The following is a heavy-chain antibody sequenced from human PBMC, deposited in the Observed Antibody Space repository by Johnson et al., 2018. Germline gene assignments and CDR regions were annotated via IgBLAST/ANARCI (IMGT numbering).Heavy chain of an antibody. V-gene: IGHV4-34*01. J-gene: IGHJ6*02. D-gene: IGHD3-22*01. CDR1: GGSFSGYY. Sequence: VQLQQWGAGLLKPSETLSLTCAVYGGSFSGYYWSWIRQPPGKGLEWIGEINHSGSTNYNPSLKSRVPITVDKSKNQFSLKLSSVTAADTAVYYCAKVMFFDSSNYYYGMDVWGQGTTVTVSS. CDR2: INHSGST. CDR3: AKVMFFDSSNYYYGMDV.